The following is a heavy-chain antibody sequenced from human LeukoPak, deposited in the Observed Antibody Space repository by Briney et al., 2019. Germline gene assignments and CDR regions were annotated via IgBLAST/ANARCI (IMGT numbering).Heavy chain of an antibody. CDR1: GGSISSYY. D-gene: IGHD6-13*01. CDR3: ARDIEGIAAAVQVY. CDR2: IYGSGST. Sequence: KSSETLPLTCTVSGGSISSYYWSWIRQPPGKGLEWIGHIYGSGSTNYNPSLKSRVTLSVDTSKNQFSLKLSSVTAADTAVYYCARDIEGIAAAVQVYWGQGTLVTVSS. J-gene: IGHJ4*02. V-gene: IGHV4-59*01.